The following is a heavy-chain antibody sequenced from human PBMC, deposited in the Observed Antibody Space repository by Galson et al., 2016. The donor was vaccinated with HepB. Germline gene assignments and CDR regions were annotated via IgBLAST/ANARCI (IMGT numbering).Heavy chain of an antibody. Sequence: SLRLSCAASEFPFDDYAMHWVRQAPGKGLEWVSAGYGGGGGPHYADSVKGRFTMSRDISRNTLYLQMNSLRAEDTAVYYCARCERYGSGWYGKNDYWGQGTLVTVSS. V-gene: IGHV3-23*01. CDR1: EFPFDDYA. CDR3: ARCERYGSGWYGKNDY. J-gene: IGHJ4*02. D-gene: IGHD6-13*01. CDR2: GYGGGGGP.